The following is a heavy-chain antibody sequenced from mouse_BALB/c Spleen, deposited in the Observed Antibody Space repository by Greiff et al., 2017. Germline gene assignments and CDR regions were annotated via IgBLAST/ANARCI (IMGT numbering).Heavy chain of an antibody. J-gene: IGHJ4*01. CDR1: GFTFSNYW. D-gene: IGHD1-2*01. CDR3: TRITTAHYYAMDY. CDR2: IRLKSNNYAT. Sequence: EVKLMESGGGLVQPGGSMKLSCVASGFTFSNYWMNWVRQSPEKGLEWVAEIRLKSNNYATHYAESVKGRFTISRDDSKSSVYLQMNNLRAEDTGIYYCTRITTAHYYAMDYWGQGTSVTVSS. V-gene: IGHV6-6*02.